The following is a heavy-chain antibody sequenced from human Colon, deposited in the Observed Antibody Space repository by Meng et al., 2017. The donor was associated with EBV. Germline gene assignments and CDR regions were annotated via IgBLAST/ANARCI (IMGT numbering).Heavy chain of an antibody. Sequence: ADHVYITCNASGISLIRCRTSGVRLAQPRGRGVEWMGSIYDGESTYNHPSLKSVITISDKTTNIHFSLKLSSVTAADTAVYYCGSPHLISVAGHFDYWGQGTLVTVSS. CDR2: IYDGEST. V-gene: IGHV4-39*02. J-gene: IGHJ4*02. CDR3: GSPHLISVAGHFDY. D-gene: IGHD6-19*01. CDR1: GISLIRCRTS.